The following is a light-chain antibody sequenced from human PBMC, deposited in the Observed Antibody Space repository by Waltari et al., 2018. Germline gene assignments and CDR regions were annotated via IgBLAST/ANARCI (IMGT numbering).Light chain of an antibody. CDR1: QSISGW. Sequence: DIQMTQSPSTLSASIGDRVTITCRASQSISGWLAWYQQKPGKAPKLLIFKASNLQSGVPSRFSGSGSGTDFTLTISRLQPDDFATYYCQHYNSYSPITFGPGTRLEIK. CDR2: KAS. J-gene: IGKJ5*01. V-gene: IGKV1-5*03. CDR3: QHYNSYSPIT.